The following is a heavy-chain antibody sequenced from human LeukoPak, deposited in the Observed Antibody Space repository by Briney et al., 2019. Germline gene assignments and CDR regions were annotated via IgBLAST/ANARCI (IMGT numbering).Heavy chain of an antibody. V-gene: IGHV4-4*02. Sequence: PSETLSLTCAVSGGSISSSNWWSWVRQPPGKGLEWIGEIYHSGSTYYNPSLKSRVTISVDTSKNQFSLKLSSVTAADTALYYCARDLWPENVPTGYWGQGTLVTVSS. CDR2: IYHSGST. CDR1: GGSISSSNW. CDR3: ARDLWPENVPTGY. D-gene: IGHD1-1*01. J-gene: IGHJ4*02.